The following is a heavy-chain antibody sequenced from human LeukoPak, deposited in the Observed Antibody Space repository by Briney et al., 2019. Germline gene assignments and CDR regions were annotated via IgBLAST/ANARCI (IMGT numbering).Heavy chain of an antibody. CDR2: IRYDGTNK. Sequence: GGSLRLSCAASGFTFSNYGMHWVRQAPGKGLEWVTFIRYDGTNKYYANSVKGRFTISRDNSKNTLYLQMNSLRPEDTAVYYCASRNNYYDSSGYYRDLDYWGQGTLVTVSS. CDR3: ASRNNYYDSSGYYRDLDY. CDR1: GFTFSNYG. D-gene: IGHD3-22*01. V-gene: IGHV3-30*02. J-gene: IGHJ4*02.